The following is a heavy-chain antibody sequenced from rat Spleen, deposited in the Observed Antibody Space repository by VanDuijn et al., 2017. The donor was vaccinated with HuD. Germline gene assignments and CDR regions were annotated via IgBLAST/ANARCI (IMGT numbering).Heavy chain of an antibody. D-gene: IGHD1-9*01. Sequence: EVQLEESGGGLVQPGRSLKLSCAASGFTFSDYGMAWVRQAPTKGLEWVASISSGGGDTYYRDSVKGRFTISRDLAKSTLFLQMDSLRSEDTATYYCARRHYGYTDYFDYWGQGVMVTVSS. J-gene: IGHJ2*01. CDR3: ARRHYGYTDYFDY. V-gene: IGHV5-29*01. CDR1: GFTFSDYG. CDR2: ISSGGGDT.